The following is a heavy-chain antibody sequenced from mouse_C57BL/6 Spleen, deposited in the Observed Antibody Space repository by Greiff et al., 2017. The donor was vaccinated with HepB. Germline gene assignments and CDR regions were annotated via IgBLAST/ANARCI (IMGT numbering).Heavy chain of an antibody. CDR1: GYTFTDYN. D-gene: IGHD2-1*01. J-gene: IGHJ1*03. V-gene: IGHV1-22*01. Sequence: VQLQQSGPELVKPGASVKMSCKASGYTFTDYNMHWVKQSHGKSLEWIGYINPNNGGTSYNQKFKGKATLTVNKSSSTAYMELRSLTSEDSAVYCCARYGNAWYFDVWGKGTTVTVSS. CDR3: ARYGNAWYFDV. CDR2: INPNNGGT.